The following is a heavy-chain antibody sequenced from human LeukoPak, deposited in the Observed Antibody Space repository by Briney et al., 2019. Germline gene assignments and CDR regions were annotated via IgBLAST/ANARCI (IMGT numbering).Heavy chain of an antibody. Sequence: SETLSLTCAVYGGSFGAHYWSWIRQPPGKGLEWIGEINHSGSTNSNPSLKSRATISVDTSKNQFSLKLNSVTAADTAVYYCAREASGSPDYFDSWGQGTLVTVSS. J-gene: IGHJ4*02. V-gene: IGHV4-34*01. CDR3: AREASGSPDYFDS. CDR2: INHSGST. D-gene: IGHD1-26*01. CDR1: GGSFGAHY.